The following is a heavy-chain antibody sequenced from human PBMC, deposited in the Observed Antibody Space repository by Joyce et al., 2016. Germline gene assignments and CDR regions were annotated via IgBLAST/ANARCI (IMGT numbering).Heavy chain of an antibody. J-gene: IGHJ4*02. Sequence: EVQLVESGGGLVQPGGSVRLSCVASGFTFSRDAMSWVRQAPGKGLEWVSGISGGSSSTYYADSVKGRFTISRDRSKNTVYLQMNGLRAEDTAVYYCAPDVVVVPAALHDYWGQGTLVTVSS. V-gene: IGHV3-23*04. CDR1: GFTFSRDA. D-gene: IGHD2-2*01. CDR2: ISGGSSST. CDR3: APDVVVVPAALHDY.